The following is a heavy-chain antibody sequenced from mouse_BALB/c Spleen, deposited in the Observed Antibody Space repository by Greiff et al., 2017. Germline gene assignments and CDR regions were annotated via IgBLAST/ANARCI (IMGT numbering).Heavy chain of an antibody. CDR2: INPGSGGT. D-gene: IGHD2-3*01. J-gene: IGHJ3*01. CDR1: GYAFTNYL. Sequence: LQESGAELVRPGTSVKVSCKASGYAFTNYLIEWVKQRPGQGLEWIGVINPGSGGTNYNEKFKGKATLTADKSSSTAYMQLSSLTSDDSAVYFCARSDDGYYLAWFAYWGQGTLVTVSA. CDR3: ARSDDGYYLAWFAY. V-gene: IGHV1-54*01.